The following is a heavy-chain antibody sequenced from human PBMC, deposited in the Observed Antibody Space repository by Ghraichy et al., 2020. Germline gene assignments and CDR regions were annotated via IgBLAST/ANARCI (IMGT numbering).Heavy chain of an antibody. V-gene: IGHV1-69*02. CDR1: GGTFSSYT. CDR2: IIPILGIA. J-gene: IGHJ5*02. D-gene: IGHD3-22*01. Sequence: VKVSCKASGGTFSSYTISWVRQAPGQGLEWMGRIIPILGIANYAQKFQGRVTITADKSTSTAYMELSSLRSEDTAVYYCACTSDSSGYYLLNWFDPWGQGTLVTVSS. CDR3: ACTSDSSGYYLLNWFDP.